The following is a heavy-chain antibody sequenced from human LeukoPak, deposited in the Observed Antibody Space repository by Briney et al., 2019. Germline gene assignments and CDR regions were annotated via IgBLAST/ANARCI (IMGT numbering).Heavy chain of an antibody. J-gene: IGHJ6*03. CDR1: GYTFVNFG. Sequence: GASVKVSCKASGYTFVNFGLIWVRQAPGQGLECMGWISPENGDTNYAQNFQDRVTMTTDTSTNTAYMELRSLTSDDTAVYFCARVFGYYYFYMDVWGEGTTVIISS. CDR3: ARVFGYYYFYMDV. CDR2: ISPENGDT. V-gene: IGHV1-18*01. D-gene: IGHD3/OR15-3a*01.